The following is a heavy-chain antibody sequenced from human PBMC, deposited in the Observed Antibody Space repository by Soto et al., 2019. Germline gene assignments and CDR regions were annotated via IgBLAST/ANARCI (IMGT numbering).Heavy chain of an antibody. CDR3: AKDPHYYGSGSYFYYYYGMDV. D-gene: IGHD3-10*01. Sequence: GGSLRLSCAASGFTFSSYAMSWVRQAPGKGLEWVSAISGSGGSTYYADSVKGRFTISRDNSKNTLYLQMNSLRAEDTAVYYCAKDPHYYGSGSYFYYYYGMDVWGQETTVTVSS. V-gene: IGHV3-23*01. CDR2: ISGSGGST. CDR1: GFTFSSYA. J-gene: IGHJ6*02.